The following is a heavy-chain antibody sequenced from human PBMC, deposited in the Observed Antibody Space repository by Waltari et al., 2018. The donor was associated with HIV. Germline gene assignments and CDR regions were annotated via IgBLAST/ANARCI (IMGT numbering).Heavy chain of an antibody. Sequence: QVQLVQSGAEVKKPGASVKVSCKASGYTFTSYDLNWVRPASGQGLEWMGWMNPNSGNTGYAQKFQGRVTMTRDTSISTAYMELSSLRSDDTAVYYCARALGRGYCSSTSCFFDYWGQGPLVTVSS. CDR2: MNPNSGNT. V-gene: IGHV1-8*01. D-gene: IGHD2-2*01. CDR1: GYTFTSYD. J-gene: IGHJ4*02. CDR3: ARALGRGYCSSTSCFFDY.